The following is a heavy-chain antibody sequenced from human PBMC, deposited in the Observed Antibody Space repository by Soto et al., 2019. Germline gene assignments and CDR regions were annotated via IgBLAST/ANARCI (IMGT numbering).Heavy chain of an antibody. CDR2: SSAHNGDT. Sequence: QVQLVQSGAEVKNPGASVKVSCKASGYIFTSYGISWVRQAPGQGLEWMGWSSAHNGDTKYAQMFQGRVTMTTDTSTITACMXLRSLRSDDTALYYGAREYSYDILTAYPPNYAFDIWGQGTMVTVSS. CDR1: GYIFTSYG. CDR3: AREYSYDILTAYPPNYAFDI. J-gene: IGHJ3*02. D-gene: IGHD3-9*01. V-gene: IGHV1-18*01.